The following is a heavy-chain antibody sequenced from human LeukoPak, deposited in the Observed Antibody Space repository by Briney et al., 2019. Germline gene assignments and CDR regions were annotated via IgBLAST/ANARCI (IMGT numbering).Heavy chain of an antibody. J-gene: IGHJ4*02. D-gene: IGHD3-16*01. V-gene: IGHV1-46*01. CDR2: INPSGGST. CDR1: GYTFSNYY. CDR3: ARGFYDYVWGSYGNY. Sequence: GASVKVSCKASGYTFSNYYMHWVRQAPGQGLEWMGIINPSGGSTSYAQKFQGRVTMTRDTSTSTVYMELSSLRSEDTAVYYCARGFYDYVWGSYGNYWGQGTLVTVSS.